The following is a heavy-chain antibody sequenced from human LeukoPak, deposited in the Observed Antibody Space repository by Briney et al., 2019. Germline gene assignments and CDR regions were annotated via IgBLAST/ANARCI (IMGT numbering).Heavy chain of an antibody. V-gene: IGHV4-39*07. D-gene: IGHD3-22*01. CDR2: IYYSGST. J-gene: IGHJ4*02. CDR1: GGSISSSSYY. Sequence: SETLSLTCTVSGGSISSSSYYWGWIRQPPGKGLEWIGSIYYSGSTYYNPSLKSRVTISVDTSKNQFSLKLSSVTAADTAVYYCARVSVADYYDSSGYPYYFDYWGQGTLVTVSS. CDR3: ARVSVADYYDSSGYPYYFDY.